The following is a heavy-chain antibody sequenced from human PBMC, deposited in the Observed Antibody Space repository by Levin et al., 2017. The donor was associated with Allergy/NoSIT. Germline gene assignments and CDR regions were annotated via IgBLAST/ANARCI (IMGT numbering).Heavy chain of an antibody. D-gene: IGHD1-14*01. Sequence: GGSLRLSCAASGFTVTSNYMSWVRQAPGKGLEWVSIIYSGGSTYHADSVKGRFTISRDNSKNTLYLQMNSLRAEDTAVYYCARAPKSNSLTTTWAYYFDYWGQGTLVTVSS. V-gene: IGHV3-53*01. CDR3: ARAPKSNSLTTTWAYYFDY. CDR1: GFTVTSNY. CDR2: IYSGGST. J-gene: IGHJ4*02.